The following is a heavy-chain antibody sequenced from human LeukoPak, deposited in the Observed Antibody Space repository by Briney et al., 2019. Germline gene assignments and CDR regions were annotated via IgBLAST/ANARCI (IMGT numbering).Heavy chain of an antibody. J-gene: IGHJ4*02. CDR1: GYSFTAFY. V-gene: IGHV1-2*02. CDR2: IHPRRGDT. Sequence: ASVKVSCKTSGYSFTAFYIHWVRQPPGQGLEWMGWIHPRRGDTNCAQKFQGRVTMTRNTSISTAYLDLSSLRSDDTAVYYWARDGDHGTGSYYRGCIDSWGQGTPVTVSP. CDR3: ARDGDHGTGSYYRGCIDS. D-gene: IGHD3-10*01.